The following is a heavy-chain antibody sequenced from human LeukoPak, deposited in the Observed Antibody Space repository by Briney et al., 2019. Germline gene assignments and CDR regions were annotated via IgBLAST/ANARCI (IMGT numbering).Heavy chain of an antibody. CDR1: GFTFSSYS. CDR3: ARDFLREPGFDY. D-gene: IGHD1-26*01. Sequence: GGSLRLSCAASGFTFSSYSMSWVRQAPGKGLEWVANIKQDGSEKYYVDSVKGRFTISRDNAKNSLYLQMNSLRAEDTAVYYCARDFLREPGFDYWGQGTLVTVSS. J-gene: IGHJ4*02. V-gene: IGHV3-7*01. CDR2: IKQDGSEK.